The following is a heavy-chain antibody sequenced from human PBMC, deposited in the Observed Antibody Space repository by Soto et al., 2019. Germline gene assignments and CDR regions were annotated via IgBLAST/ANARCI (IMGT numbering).Heavy chain of an antibody. Sequence: GASVKFSCKASGYTFTSYAMHWVRQAPGQRLEWMGWINAGNGNTKYSQKFQGRVTITRDTSASTAYMELSSLRSEDTAVYYCARGGVHAHPRPGYSSGWYYWFEPWGEGTLVTVSS. V-gene: IGHV1-3*01. CDR3: ARGGVHAHPRPGYSSGWYYWFEP. CDR1: GYTFTSYA. CDR2: INAGNGNT. D-gene: IGHD6-19*01. J-gene: IGHJ5*02.